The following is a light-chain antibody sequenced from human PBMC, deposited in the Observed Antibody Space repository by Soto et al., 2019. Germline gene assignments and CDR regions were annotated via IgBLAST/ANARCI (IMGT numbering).Light chain of an antibody. CDR2: DAS. V-gene: IGKV3-11*01. CDR3: QQRYNWPPLT. J-gene: IGKJ5*01. Sequence: VVLTQSPATLSLSPGERATLSCRASDTINIYLAWYQQKPGQAPRLLIYDASNRATGIPARFSGSGSGTDFTLTISSREPEDFAIYYCQQRYNWPPLTFGQGTRLEMK. CDR1: DTINIY.